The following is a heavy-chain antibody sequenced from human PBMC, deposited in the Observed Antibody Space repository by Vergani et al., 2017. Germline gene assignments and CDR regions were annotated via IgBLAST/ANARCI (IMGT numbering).Heavy chain of an antibody. V-gene: IGHV3-23*03. CDR3: ARAEYYYDSSGYSLDY. CDR2: IYSGGSST. CDR1: GFTFSSYA. Sequence: EVQLLESGGGLVQPGGSLRLSCAASGFTFSSYAMSWVRQAPGKGLEWVSVIYSGGSSTYYADSVKGRFTISRDNSKNTLYLQMNSLRAEDTAVYYCARAEYYYDSSGYSLDYWGQGTLVTVSS. J-gene: IGHJ4*02. D-gene: IGHD3-22*01.